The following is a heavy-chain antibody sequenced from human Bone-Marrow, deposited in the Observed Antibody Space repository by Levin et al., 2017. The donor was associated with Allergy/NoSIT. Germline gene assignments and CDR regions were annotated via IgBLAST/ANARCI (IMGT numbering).Heavy chain of an antibody. D-gene: IGHD3-22*01. CDR2: ISYSGTT. V-gene: IGHV4-30-4*01. CDR1: GDSITSGDYY. CDR3: ASLLRDYYDSRPNWFDS. Sequence: SQTLSLTCTVSGDSITSGDYYWSWMRQPPGKGLEWIGYISYSGTTYYSPSLRSRLTISLDTSENQFSLELTSMTAADTGHYYCASLLRDYYDSRPNWFDSWGQGTLVTVSS. J-gene: IGHJ5*01.